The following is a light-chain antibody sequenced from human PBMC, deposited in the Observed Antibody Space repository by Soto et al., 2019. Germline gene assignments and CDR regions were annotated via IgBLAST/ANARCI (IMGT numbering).Light chain of an antibody. J-gene: IGKJ3*01. CDR3: QQYGTSPLT. V-gene: IGKV3-20*01. CDR1: QSVTSTF. CDR2: GVS. Sequence: EVVFSQSPCTLSLSPGERATLCCRASQSVTSTFLAWYQQKPGQPPRLLIYGVSSRAPGIPDRFSGSGSGTDFTLTISRLEPEDFAVYYCQQYGTSPLTFGPGTKVDIK.